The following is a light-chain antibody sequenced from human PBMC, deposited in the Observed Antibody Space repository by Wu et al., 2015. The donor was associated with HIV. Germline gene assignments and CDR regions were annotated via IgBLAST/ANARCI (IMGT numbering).Light chain of an antibody. V-gene: IGKV3-11*01. Sequence: EILLTQSPATLSLSPGERVTLSCRASETVGLSLAWYQQRPGQAPRLLIYDTSDRAPDVPARFTGGGSGTDFTLIISSLQPEDFAIYYCQQCGGWPLTFGGGTKVEIK. J-gene: IGKJ4*01. CDR3: QQCGGWPLT. CDR2: DTS. CDR1: ETVGLS.